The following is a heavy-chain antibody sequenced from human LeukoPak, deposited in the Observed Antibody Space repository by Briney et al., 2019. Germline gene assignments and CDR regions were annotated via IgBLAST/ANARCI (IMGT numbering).Heavy chain of an antibody. V-gene: IGHV4-38-2*02. CDR3: ARVSSIVVVVAALRDNWFDP. D-gene: IGHD2-15*01. CDR1: GYSISSGYY. Sequence: SETLSLTCTVSGYSISSGYYWGWIRQPPGKGLEWIGSIYHSGSTYYNPSLKSRVTISVDTSKNQFSLKLSSVTAADTAVYYCARVSSIVVVVAALRDNWFDPWGQGTLVTVSS. J-gene: IGHJ5*02. CDR2: IYHSGST.